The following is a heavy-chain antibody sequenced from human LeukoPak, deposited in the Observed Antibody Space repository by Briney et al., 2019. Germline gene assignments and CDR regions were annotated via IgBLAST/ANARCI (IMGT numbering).Heavy chain of an antibody. J-gene: IGHJ5*02. CDR1: GGSISSDY. CDR3: ARGPEGARFDP. Sequence: PSETLSLTCTVSGGSISSDYWSCIRQPARKGLEWIGRIYTSGSTNYNPSLKSRVTMSIDTSKNQFSLKLSSVTAADTAVYYCARGPEGARFDPWGQGTLVTVSS. V-gene: IGHV4-4*07. D-gene: IGHD1-26*01. CDR2: IYTSGST.